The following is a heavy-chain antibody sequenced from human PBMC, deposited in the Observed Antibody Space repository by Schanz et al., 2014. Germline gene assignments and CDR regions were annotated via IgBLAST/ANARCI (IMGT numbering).Heavy chain of an antibody. D-gene: IGHD4-17*01. V-gene: IGHV3-30*02. J-gene: IGHJ3*02. CDR3: ARKMKLGVYGGKGHDSLDI. CDR1: GFTFSSYD. CDR2: INSDGTKR. Sequence: VQLVESGGGLVQPGGSLRLSCVASGFTFSSYDVFWVRQAPGKGLEWVAFINSDGTKRFYADSVKGRFTISRDNSKNTLFLQMNTLRAEDTAVYYCARKMKLGVYGGKGHDSLDIWGQGTMVTVSS.